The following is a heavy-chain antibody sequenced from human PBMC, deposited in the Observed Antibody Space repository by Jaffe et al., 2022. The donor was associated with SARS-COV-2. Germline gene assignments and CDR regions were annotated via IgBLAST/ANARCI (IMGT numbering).Heavy chain of an antibody. CDR3: ARVDVYTTGAMVRGVIMNWFDP. V-gene: IGHV4-38-2*02. CDR2: LYHSGST. CDR1: GYSISSGYY. D-gene: IGHD3-10*01. J-gene: IGHJ5*02. Sequence: QVQLQESGPGLVKPSETLSLSCTVSGYSISSGYYWGWIRQPPGKGLEWIGSLYHSGSTYYNPSLKSRVTISVDTSKNQFSLKLSSVTAADTAVYYCARVDVYTTGAMVRGVIMNWFDPWGQGTLVTVSS.